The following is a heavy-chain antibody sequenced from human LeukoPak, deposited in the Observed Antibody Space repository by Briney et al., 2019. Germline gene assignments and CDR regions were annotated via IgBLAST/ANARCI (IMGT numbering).Heavy chain of an antibody. Sequence: PGGSLRLSCAASGFTFSGYAMSWVRQAPGKGLEWVSATSGSGGSTYYADSVKGRFTISRDNSKNTLYLQMNSLRAEDTAVYYCAKDGSCSSTSCYYGYWGQGTLVTVSS. D-gene: IGHD2-2*01. CDR1: GFTFSGYA. CDR2: TSGSGGST. J-gene: IGHJ4*02. V-gene: IGHV3-23*01. CDR3: AKDGSCSSTSCYYGY.